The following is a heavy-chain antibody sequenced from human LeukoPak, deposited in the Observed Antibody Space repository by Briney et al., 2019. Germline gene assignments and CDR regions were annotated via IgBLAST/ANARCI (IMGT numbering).Heavy chain of an antibody. J-gene: IGHJ4*02. CDR2: INWNGDIT. CDR3: ARGSTYYDILTGYHYYFDY. D-gene: IGHD3-9*01. V-gene: IGHV3-20*04. Sequence: GGSLRLSCAASEFSVGSNYMTWVRQAPGKGLEWVSGINWNGDITNYADSVKGRFTISRDNAKNSLYLQMNSLRAEDTALYYCARGSTYYDILTGYHYYFDYWGQGTLVTVSS. CDR1: EFSVGSNY.